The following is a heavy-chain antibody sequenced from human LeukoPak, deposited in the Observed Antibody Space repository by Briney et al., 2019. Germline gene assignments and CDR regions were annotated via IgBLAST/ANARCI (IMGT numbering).Heavy chain of an antibody. Sequence: MNWVRQAPGKGLEWVSVIYSGGSTYYADSVKGRFTFSRDNSKNTLYLQMNSLRAEDTAVYYCARPGPDAFDIWGQGTMVTVSS. J-gene: IGHJ3*02. CDR2: IYSGGST. CDR3: ARPGPDAFDI. V-gene: IGHV3-66*04.